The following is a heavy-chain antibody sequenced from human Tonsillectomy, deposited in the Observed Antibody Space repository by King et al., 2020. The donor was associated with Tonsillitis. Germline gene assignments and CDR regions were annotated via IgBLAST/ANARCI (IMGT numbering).Heavy chain of an antibody. D-gene: IGHD1-7*01. CDR1: GGSIISSTYY. CDR3: ARRELGGMTYYGMGV. CDR2: IYYSGGT. J-gene: IGHJ6*02. Sequence: QLQESGPGLVKPSETLSLTCTVSGGSIISSTYYWGWIRQPPGKGLDWIGIIYYSGGTYYNPSLRSRVTISVDTSKNLFSLRLTSVTAADTAVYYCARRELGGMTYYGMGVWGLGPTVTVSS. V-gene: IGHV4-39*01.